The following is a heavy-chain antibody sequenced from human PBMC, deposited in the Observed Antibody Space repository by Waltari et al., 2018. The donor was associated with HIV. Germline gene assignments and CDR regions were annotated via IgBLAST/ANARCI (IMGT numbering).Heavy chain of an antibody. D-gene: IGHD6-13*01. CDR1: GFTFSSYW. CDR3: ARRGGRSSPLGY. CDR2: IKQDGSEI. V-gene: IGHV3-7*01. J-gene: IGHJ4*02. Sequence: EVQLVESGGGLVQPGGSLRLSCAASGFTFSSYWMSWVRQGPGKGLGWGANIKQDGSEIYYVDSVKGRFTISRDNAKNSLYLQMNSLRAEDTAVYFCARRGGRSSPLGYWGQGTLVTVSS.